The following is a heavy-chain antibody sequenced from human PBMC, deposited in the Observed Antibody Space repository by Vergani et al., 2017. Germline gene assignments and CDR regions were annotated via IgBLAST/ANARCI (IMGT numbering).Heavy chain of an antibody. CDR3: ASMAVAGTLTTYYYYYMDV. CDR2: IKQDGSEK. Sequence: EVQLVESGGGLVQPGGSLRLSCAASGFTFSSYWMSWVRQAPGKGLEWVANIKQDGSEKSYVDSVKGRFTISRDNAKNSLYLQMNSLRAEDTAVYYCASMAVAGTLTTYYYYYMDVWGKGTTVTVSS. V-gene: IGHV3-7*01. J-gene: IGHJ6*03. D-gene: IGHD6-19*01. CDR1: GFTFSSYW.